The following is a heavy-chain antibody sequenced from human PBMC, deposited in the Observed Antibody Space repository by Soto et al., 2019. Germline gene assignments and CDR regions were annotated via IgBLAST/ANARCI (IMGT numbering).Heavy chain of an antibody. CDR3: ARGVFTGGIAVAGFDY. Sequence: PGGSLRLSCAASGFTFSSYGMHWVRQAPGKGLEWVAVIWYDGSNKYYADSVKGRFTISRDNSKNTLYLQMNSLRAEDTAVYYCARGVFTGGIAVAGFDYWGQGTLVTVSS. CDR2: IWYDGSNK. D-gene: IGHD6-19*01. V-gene: IGHV3-33*01. J-gene: IGHJ4*02. CDR1: GFTFSSYG.